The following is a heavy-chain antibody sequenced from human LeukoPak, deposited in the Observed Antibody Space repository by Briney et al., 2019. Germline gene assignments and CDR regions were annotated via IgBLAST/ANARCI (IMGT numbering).Heavy chain of an antibody. D-gene: IGHD6-19*01. CDR2: IIPIFGTA. CDR1: GGTFSSYA. CDR3: ARDRRESCSGWYQGYYYMDV. V-gene: IGHV1-69*05. J-gene: IGHJ6*03. Sequence: ASVKVSCKASGGTFSSYAISWVRKAPGQGLEWMGGIIPIFGTANYAQKFQGRVTITTDESTSTAYMELSSLRSEDTAVYYCARDRRESCSGWYQGYYYMDVWGKGTTVTVSS.